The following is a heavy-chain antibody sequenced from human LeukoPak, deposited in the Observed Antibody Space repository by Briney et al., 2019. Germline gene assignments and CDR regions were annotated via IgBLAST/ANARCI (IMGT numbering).Heavy chain of an antibody. CDR2: ISAYNDNT. CDR1: CSMISTYS. D-gene: IGHD3-16*01. Sequence: ASVMRSCNASCSMISTYSISWVRTALGQGLEWIGSISAYNDNTNSAQKLQGRVTMTTDTSTSTVYMELRSLRSDDTAVYYCARNPLWGATVGYYFDYWGQGTQVTVSS. V-gene: IGHV1-18*01. J-gene: IGHJ4*02. CDR3: ARNPLWGATVGYYFDY.